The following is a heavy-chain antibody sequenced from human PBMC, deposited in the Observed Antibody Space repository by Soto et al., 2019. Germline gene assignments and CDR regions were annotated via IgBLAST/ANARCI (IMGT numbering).Heavy chain of an antibody. CDR1: GFAFGSSW. CDR3: ARDVSPGSSSLYLDAFDI. D-gene: IGHD6-13*01. J-gene: IGHJ3*02. V-gene: IGHV3-7*05. Sequence: EVQLVESGGGLVHPGGSLRLSCEASGFAFGSSWMTWVRQAPGKGLEWVANIRTDGSARSYLDSVTGRFTICRDNAKNSLYLQMDSLRAEYTGLYFCARDVSPGSSSLYLDAFDIWGQGTMVTVSS. CDR2: IRTDGSAR.